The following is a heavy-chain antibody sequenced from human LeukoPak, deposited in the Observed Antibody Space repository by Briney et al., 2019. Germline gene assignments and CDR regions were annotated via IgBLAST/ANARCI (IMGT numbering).Heavy chain of an antibody. D-gene: IGHD3-10*01. CDR3: ARHAPVRGVRIYPTDY. CDR1: GFTFSDYW. Sequence: GGSLRLSCAASGFTFSDYWMTWVRQAPGKGLEWVANIKYDGNGKYYLDSVKGRFTISRDNAENSLYLQMNGLRTEDTALYYCARHAPVRGVRIYPTDYCGQGTLVTVSS. V-gene: IGHV3-7*01. J-gene: IGHJ4*02. CDR2: IKYDGNGK.